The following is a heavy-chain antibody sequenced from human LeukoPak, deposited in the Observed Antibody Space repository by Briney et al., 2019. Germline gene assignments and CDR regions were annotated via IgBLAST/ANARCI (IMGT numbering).Heavy chain of an antibody. CDR3: ARVGDSSSSGPDAFDI. Sequence: GGSLRLSCAASGFTFSSYWMSWVRQAPGKGLEWVANVKQDGSEKYYVDSVKGRFTISRDNAKNSLYLQMNSLRAEDTAVYYCARVGDSSSSGPDAFDIWGQGTMVTVSS. CDR2: VKQDGSEK. CDR1: GFTFSSYW. J-gene: IGHJ3*02. V-gene: IGHV3-7*01. D-gene: IGHD6-6*01.